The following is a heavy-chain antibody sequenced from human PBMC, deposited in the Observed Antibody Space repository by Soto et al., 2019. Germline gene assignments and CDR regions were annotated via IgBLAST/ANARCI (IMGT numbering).Heavy chain of an antibody. CDR1: GGSIRSNKW. CDR3: ARWGDWMRQVL. CDR2: IYHSGST. V-gene: IGHV4-4*02. J-gene: IGHJ4*02. Sequence: QVQLQESGPGLVKPSGTLSLTCGVSGGSIRSNKWWSWVRQPPGKGLEWIGEIYHSGSTNYHPSLRGRVTISLDKSKSQSSLKLNSVTAADTAVYYCARWGDWMRQVLWGQGTLVTVSS. D-gene: IGHD1-1*01.